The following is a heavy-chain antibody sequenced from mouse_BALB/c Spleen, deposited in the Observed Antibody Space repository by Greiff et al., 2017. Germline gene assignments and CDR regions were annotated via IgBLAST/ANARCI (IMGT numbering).Heavy chain of an antibody. V-gene: IGHV5-6-5*01. Sequence: EVQGVESGGGLVKPGGSLKLSCAASGFTFSSYAMSWVRQTPEKRLEWVASISSGGSTYYPDSVKGRFTISRDNARNILYLQMSSLRSEDTAMYYCARGHGSSYEGYAMDYWGQGTSVTVSS. D-gene: IGHD1-1*01. CDR1: GFTFSSYA. CDR3: ARGHGSSYEGYAMDY. CDR2: ISSGGST. J-gene: IGHJ4*01.